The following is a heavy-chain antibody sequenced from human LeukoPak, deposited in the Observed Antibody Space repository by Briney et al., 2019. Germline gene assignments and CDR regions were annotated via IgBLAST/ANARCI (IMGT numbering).Heavy chain of an antibody. D-gene: IGHD5-18*01. CDR3: ARVETVDIAMVRSWYFDY. J-gene: IGHJ4*02. Sequence: GASVKVSCKASGYTFTGYYMHWVRQAPGQGLEWVGWINPNSGGTNYAQKFQGRVTMTRDTSISTAYMELSRLRSDDTAVYYCARVETVDIAMVRSWYFDYWGQGTLVTVSS. V-gene: IGHV1-2*02. CDR2: INPNSGGT. CDR1: GYTFTGYY.